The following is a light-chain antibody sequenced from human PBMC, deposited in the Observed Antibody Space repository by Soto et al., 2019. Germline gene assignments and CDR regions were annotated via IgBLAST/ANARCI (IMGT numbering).Light chain of an antibody. V-gene: IGKV3-20*01. CDR3: QQYGSFPYT. J-gene: IGKJ2*01. CDR1: QSLSTNY. CDR2: GAS. Sequence: EIVLTQSPGTLSLSPGERATLSCRASQSLSTNYLAWYQQKPGQAPRLLIYGASTRATGIPDRFSGSGSGTGFTLTLSRLEPEDFAVYYCQQYGSFPYTFGQGTKLEIK.